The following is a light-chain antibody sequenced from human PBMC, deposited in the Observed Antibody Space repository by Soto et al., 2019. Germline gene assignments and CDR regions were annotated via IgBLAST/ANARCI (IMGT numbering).Light chain of an antibody. J-gene: IGLJ3*02. CDR3: QSYDTSLSGSV. CDR1: TSNFGAGFD. Sequence: QPVLTQPPSVSGAPGQRVTISCTGSTSNFGAGFDVHWYQQLPGTAPKLLIFGNSNRPSGVPDRFSGSKSGTSASLAITGLQAEDEAHYYCQSYDTSLSGSVFGGGTKLTVL. CDR2: GNS. V-gene: IGLV1-40*01.